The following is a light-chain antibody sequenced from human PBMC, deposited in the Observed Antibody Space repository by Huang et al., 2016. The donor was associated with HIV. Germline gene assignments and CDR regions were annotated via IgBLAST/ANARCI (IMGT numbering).Light chain of an antibody. CDR1: RSLLFASNCKNF. CDR3: QQFYNMPYT. Sequence: DILLTQSPDSLAVSLGERAPLTCRSSRSLLFASNCKNFLAWYQPKPGQSPKLLMYMASVRESGVPERFTGSGSGTEFTLTIASLQAEDVAVYYCQQFYNMPYTFGRGTRLEI. J-gene: IGKJ2*01. V-gene: IGKV4-1*01. CDR2: MAS.